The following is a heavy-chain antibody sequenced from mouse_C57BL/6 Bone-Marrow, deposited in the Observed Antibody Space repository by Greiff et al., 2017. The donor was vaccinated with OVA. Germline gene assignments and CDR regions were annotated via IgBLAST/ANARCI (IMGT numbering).Heavy chain of an antibody. V-gene: IGHV2-9-1*01. J-gene: IGHJ2*01. Sequence: VKLVESGPGLVAPSQSLSITCTVSGFSLTSYAISWVRQPPGKGLEWLGVIWTGGGTNYNSALKSRLSISKDNSKSQVFLKMNSLQTDDTARYYCASIFYYDTGGSFDYWGQGTTLTVSS. D-gene: IGHD2-4*01. CDR3: ASIFYYDTGGSFDY. CDR2: IWTGGGT. CDR1: GFSLTSYA.